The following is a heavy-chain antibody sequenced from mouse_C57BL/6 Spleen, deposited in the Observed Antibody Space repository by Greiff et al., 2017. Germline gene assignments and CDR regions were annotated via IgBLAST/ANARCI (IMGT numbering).Heavy chain of an antibody. CDR3: ARSFYGSYAMDY. D-gene: IGHD1-1*01. J-gene: IGHJ4*01. Sequence: EVMLVESGGGLVQSGRSLRLSCATSGFTFSDFYMEWVRQAPGKGLEWIAASRNKANDYTTEYSASVKGRFIVSRDTSQSILYLQMNALRAEDTAIYYCARSFYGSYAMDYWGQGTSVTVSS. CDR1: GFTFSDFY. CDR2: SRNKANDYTT. V-gene: IGHV7-1*01.